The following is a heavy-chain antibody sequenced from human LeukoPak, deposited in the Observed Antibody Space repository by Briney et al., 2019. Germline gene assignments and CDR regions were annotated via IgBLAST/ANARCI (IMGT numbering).Heavy chain of an antibody. CDR2: ISYDGSNK. D-gene: IGHD3-22*01. J-gene: IGHJ4*02. V-gene: IGHV3-30-3*01. Sequence: GGSLRLSCAASGFTFSSYAMHWVRQAPGKGLEWVAVISYDGSNKYYADSVKGRFTISRDNSKNTLYLQMNSLRAEDTAVYYCARDYRDITMIVVVITWGVDYWGQGTLVTVSS. CDR1: GFTFSSYA. CDR3: ARDYRDITMIVVVITWGVDY.